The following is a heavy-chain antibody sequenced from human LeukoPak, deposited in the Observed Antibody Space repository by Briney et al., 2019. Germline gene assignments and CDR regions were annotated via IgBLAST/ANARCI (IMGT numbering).Heavy chain of an antibody. D-gene: IGHD5-24*01. J-gene: IGHJ4*02. CDR3: AREHLSRLGDGYNLDY. CDR1: GFTFDDYA. Sequence: GGSLRLSCAASGFTFDDYAMHWVRQAPGKGLEWVSSISSSSSYIYYADSVKGRFTISRDNAKNSLYLQMNSLRAEDTAVYYCAREHLSRLGDGYNLDYWGQGTLVTVSS. V-gene: IGHV3-21*01. CDR2: ISSSSSYI.